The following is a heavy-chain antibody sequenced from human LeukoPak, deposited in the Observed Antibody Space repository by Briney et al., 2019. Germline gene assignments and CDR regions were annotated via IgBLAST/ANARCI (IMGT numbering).Heavy chain of an antibody. V-gene: IGHV6-1*01. Sequence: SQTLSLTCAISGDSVSSNSAAWNWIRQSPSRGLEWLGRTYYRSKWYNDYAVSVKSRIIVSPDTSKNQFSLQLNSVTPEDTAVYYCVRDYDSYDAFDIWGQGTMVTVSS. J-gene: IGHJ3*02. CDR3: VRDYDSYDAFDI. CDR2: TYYRSKWYN. D-gene: IGHD4-17*01. CDR1: GDSVSSNSAA.